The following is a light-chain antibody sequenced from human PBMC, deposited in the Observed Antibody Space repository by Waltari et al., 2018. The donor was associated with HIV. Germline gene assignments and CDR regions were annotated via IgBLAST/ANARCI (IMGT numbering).Light chain of an antibody. Sequence: QSALTQPAHVSGSPGQSITISCTGTSSDVGGYIYVSWYQQHPGKAPKLMIYDVSNRPSGVSNRFSGSKSGNTASLTISGLQAEDEADYYCSSYTSSSTYVFGTGTKVTVL. J-gene: IGLJ1*01. CDR2: DVS. CDR1: SSDVGGYIY. CDR3: SSYTSSSTYV. V-gene: IGLV2-14*03.